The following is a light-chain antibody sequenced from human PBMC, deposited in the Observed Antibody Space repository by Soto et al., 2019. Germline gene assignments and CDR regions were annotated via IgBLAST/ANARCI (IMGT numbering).Light chain of an antibody. J-gene: IGKJ3*01. CDR2: KAS. CDR1: QSITNW. Sequence: DIQMTQSPSTLSASVGDRVTITCRASQSITNWLAWYQQKPGKAPKLLIYKASSLESGVPSRFSGSGSGTEFTLTISSLQPDDFATYYCQQSNSYVTFGPGTKVDIK. V-gene: IGKV1-5*03. CDR3: QQSNSYVT.